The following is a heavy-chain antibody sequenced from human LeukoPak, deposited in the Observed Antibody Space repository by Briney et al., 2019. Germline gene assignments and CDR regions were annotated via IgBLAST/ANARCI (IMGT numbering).Heavy chain of an antibody. Sequence: GGSLRLSCAASGFTLSDSAIHWVRQASGKGLEWVGLIDRPAKRYATAYGASVGGRFTISRDDSKNTAYLQMDSLKTEDTALYYCTRDRGTYNWLDPWGQGTLVTVSS. D-gene: IGHD1-26*01. J-gene: IGHJ5*02. CDR3: TRDRGTYNWLDP. V-gene: IGHV3-73*01. CDR1: GFTLSDSA. CDR2: IDRPAKRYAT.